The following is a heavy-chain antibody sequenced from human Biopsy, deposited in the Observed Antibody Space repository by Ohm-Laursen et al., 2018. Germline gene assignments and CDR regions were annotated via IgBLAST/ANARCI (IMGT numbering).Heavy chain of an antibody. Sequence: TLSLTCTVSGVSINTGGYYWTWIRQHPGTGLEWIGYIHYSGNTLYNPSLKSRLTISVDTSRNQFSLKLSSVTAADTAVYYCARVNVDRVSTIIDWGQGTLVTVSS. D-gene: IGHD5/OR15-5a*01. CDR2: IHYSGNT. V-gene: IGHV4-31*03. CDR3: ARVNVDRVSTIID. CDR1: GVSINTGGYY. J-gene: IGHJ4*02.